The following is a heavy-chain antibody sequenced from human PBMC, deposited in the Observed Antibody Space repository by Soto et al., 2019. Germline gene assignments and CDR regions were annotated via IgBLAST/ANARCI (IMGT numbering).Heavy chain of an antibody. J-gene: IGHJ4*02. CDR1: GGSFSGYY. CDR2: INHSGST. V-gene: IGHV4-34*01. CDR3: ARAERRRDYDY. Sequence: QVQLQQWGAGLLKPSETLSLTCAVYGGSFSGYYWSWIRQPPGKGLELIGEINHSGSTNYNPSLKSRVTISVDTSKNQFSLKLSSVTAADTAVYACARAERRRDYDYWGQGTLVTVSS.